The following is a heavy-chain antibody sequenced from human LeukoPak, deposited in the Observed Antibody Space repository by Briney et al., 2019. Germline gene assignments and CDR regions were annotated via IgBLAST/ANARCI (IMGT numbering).Heavy chain of an antibody. CDR3: ARGRSSPTYYYGSGSSRFDY. CDR1: GGSFSGYY. Sequence: NSSETLSLTCAVYGGSFSGYYWSWIRQPPGKGLEWIGEINHNGSTNYNPSLKSRVTISVDTSKNQFSLKLSSVTAADTAVYYCARGRSSPTYYYGSGSSRFDYWGQGTLVTVSS. V-gene: IGHV4-34*01. CDR2: INHNGST. D-gene: IGHD3-10*01. J-gene: IGHJ4*02.